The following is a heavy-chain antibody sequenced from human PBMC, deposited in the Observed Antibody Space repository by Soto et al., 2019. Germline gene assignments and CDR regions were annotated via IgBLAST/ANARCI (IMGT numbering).Heavy chain of an antibody. CDR3: ARQATVTPPWLMDV. CDR2: IYPGDSDT. J-gene: IGHJ6*02. V-gene: IGHV5-51*01. CDR1: GYSFTSYW. D-gene: IGHD4-4*01. Sequence: GEALKLSCKGFGYSFTSYWIGWVRQMPGKSLEWMGIIYPGDSDTRYSPSFQGQATISADKSISTAYLQWSSLKASDTVLYYCARQATVTPPWLMDVWGQGTTVTVSS.